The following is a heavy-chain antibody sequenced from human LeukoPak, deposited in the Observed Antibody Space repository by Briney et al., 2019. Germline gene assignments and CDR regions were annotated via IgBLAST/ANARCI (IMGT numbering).Heavy chain of an antibody. V-gene: IGHV3-23*01. Sequence: GGSLRLSCAASGFTFSSFAMSRVRQAPGKGLEWVSAISGSVGSTYYADSVKGRFTISRDNSKNTLYLQMNSLRAADTAVYYCAKVPISPYYYDSSGYYITEKTDYFDYWGQGTLATVSS. CDR2: ISGSVGST. J-gene: IGHJ4*02. CDR1: GFTFSSFA. D-gene: IGHD3-22*01. CDR3: AKVPISPYYYDSSGYYITEKTDYFDY.